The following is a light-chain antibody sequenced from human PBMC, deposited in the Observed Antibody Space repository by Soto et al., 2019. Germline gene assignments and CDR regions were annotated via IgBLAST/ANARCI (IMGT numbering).Light chain of an antibody. J-gene: IGKJ3*01. Sequence: DIQMTQSPSSLSASVGERVTITCQASQDISNYLNWYQQKPGKAPKLLIYDASNLETGVPSRFSGSGSATDFTFTISSLQPEDIATYYCQPYDNLPFTFGPGTKVDIK. CDR1: QDISNY. CDR3: QPYDNLPFT. CDR2: DAS. V-gene: IGKV1-33*01.